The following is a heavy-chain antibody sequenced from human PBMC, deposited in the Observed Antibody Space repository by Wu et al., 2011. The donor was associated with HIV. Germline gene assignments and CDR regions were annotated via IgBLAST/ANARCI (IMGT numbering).Heavy chain of an antibody. J-gene: IGHJ6*03. V-gene: IGHV1-69*08. CDR3: ARDSEGRRQQYFYYHMDV. CDR1: EDTFNKYT. CDR2: IIPILDST. Sequence: QVQLVQSGAEVKKPGSSVNVSCKASEDTFNKYTLSWVRQAPGQGLEWLGGIIPILDSTNYAQKFQGRVTISADKSTSTAYMELRSLRSEDTGVYYCARDSEGRRQQYFYYHMDVWGKGTTVTVSS. D-gene: IGHD1-1*01.